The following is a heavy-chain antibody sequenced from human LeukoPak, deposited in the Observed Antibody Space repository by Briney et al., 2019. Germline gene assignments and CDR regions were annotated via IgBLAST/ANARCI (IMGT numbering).Heavy chain of an antibody. CDR2: ISAYNGNT. Sequence: ASVKVSCKASGYTFTSYAISWVRQAPGQGLEWMGWISAYNGNTNYAQKLQGRVTMTTDTSTSTAYMELRSLRSDDTAVYYCARDPSISNYYYGMDVWGQGTTVTVSS. CDR1: GYTFTSYA. V-gene: IGHV1-18*01. CDR3: ARDPSISNYYYGMDV. J-gene: IGHJ6*02. D-gene: IGHD4-11*01.